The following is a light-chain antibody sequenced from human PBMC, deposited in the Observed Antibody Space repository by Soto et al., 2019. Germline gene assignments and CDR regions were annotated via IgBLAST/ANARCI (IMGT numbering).Light chain of an antibody. CDR1: QDIGNF. J-gene: IGKJ1*01. Sequence: DIQMTQSPSSLSASVGDRVTITCRARQDIGNFLAWYQQKPGEVPKLLIYSASSLQSGVPSRFSGSGSGTDFTLTISSLQPEDVATYYCQKYDSAPRAFGQGTKVDIK. V-gene: IGKV1-27*01. CDR2: SAS. CDR3: QKYDSAPRA.